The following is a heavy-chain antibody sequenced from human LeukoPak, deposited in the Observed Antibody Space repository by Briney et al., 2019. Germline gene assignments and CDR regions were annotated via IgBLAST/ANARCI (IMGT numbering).Heavy chain of an antibody. Sequence: PGGSLRLSCAASGFTFRTYSMNWVRQAPGKGLEWVSYISSGSSTIYYADSVKGRFTISRDNAKNSLCLQMNSLRDEDTAVYYCARDLRYYDSSAYPDHWGQGTLVTVSS. D-gene: IGHD3-22*01. V-gene: IGHV3-48*02. CDR2: ISSGSSTI. J-gene: IGHJ5*02. CDR1: GFTFRTYS. CDR3: ARDLRYYDSSAYPDH.